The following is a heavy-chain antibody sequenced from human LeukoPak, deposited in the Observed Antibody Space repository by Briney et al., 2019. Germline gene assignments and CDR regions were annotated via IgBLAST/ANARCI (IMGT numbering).Heavy chain of an antibody. CDR3: ARDLASAGGSGWYYAFYI. D-gene: IGHD6-19*01. Sequence: SLRPSCAPSGFISSSYSPYWVRQAPGKGLEWVSSVTSSGSYIYYVDSVKGRFTISRDNARNSLYLQMNSLRTEDTAVYYGARDLASAGGSGWYYAFYIWGRGTMVTASS. CDR1: GFISSSYS. CDR2: VTSSGSYI. V-gene: IGHV3-21*01. J-gene: IGHJ3*02.